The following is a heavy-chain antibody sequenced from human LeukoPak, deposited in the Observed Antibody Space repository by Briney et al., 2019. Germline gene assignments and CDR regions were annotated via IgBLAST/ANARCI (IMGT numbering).Heavy chain of an antibody. CDR3: ARRRQIAARPFDY. CDR2: MNPNSGNT. V-gene: IGHV1-8*03. D-gene: IGHD6-6*01. Sequence: GASVKVSCKASGYTFTSYDINWVRQATGQGLEWMGWMNPNSGNTGYAQKFQGRVTITRNTSISTAYMELNSLRSEDTAVYYCARRRQIAARPFDYWGQGTLVTVSS. J-gene: IGHJ4*02. CDR1: GYTFTSYD.